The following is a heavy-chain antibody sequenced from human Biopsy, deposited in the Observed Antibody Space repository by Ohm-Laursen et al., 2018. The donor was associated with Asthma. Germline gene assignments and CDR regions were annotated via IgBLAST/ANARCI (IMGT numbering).Heavy chain of an antibody. CDR3: ARAYGGNFFSGAFDI. Sequence: SLRLSCTASGFTFSNYGMHWVRQAPGKGLEWVAGIFFDGSNKYYADSVKGRFTISRDISKNTLSLQMNSLRAEDTAVYYCARAYGGNFFSGAFDIWGQGTMVTVSS. CDR1: GFTFSNYG. D-gene: IGHD4-23*01. V-gene: IGHV3-33*08. CDR2: IFFDGSNK. J-gene: IGHJ3*02.